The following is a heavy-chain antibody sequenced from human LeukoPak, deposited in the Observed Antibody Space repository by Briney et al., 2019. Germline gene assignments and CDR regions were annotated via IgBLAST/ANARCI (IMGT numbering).Heavy chain of an antibody. V-gene: IGHV3-48*02. CDR3: ARVVIAANPDAFDI. CDR1: GFTYSNYN. J-gene: IGHJ3*02. Sequence: PGGSLRLSCAASGFTYSNYNINGVRQAPGKGLEWLSYISNNSSTIYYAHSVKGRFTISRDNAKNALYLQMNSLRDEDTAVYYCARVVIAANPDAFDIWGQGTMVTVSS. D-gene: IGHD2-15*01. CDR2: ISNNSSTI.